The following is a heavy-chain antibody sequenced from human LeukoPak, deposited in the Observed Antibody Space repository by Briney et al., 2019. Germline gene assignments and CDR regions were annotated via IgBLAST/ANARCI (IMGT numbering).Heavy chain of an antibody. Sequence: ASVKVSYKASGYTFTSYAMNWVRQAPGQGLEWMGWINTNTGNPTYAQGFTGRFVFSLDTSVSTAYLQICSLKAEDTAVYYCARTYNWNDVYYFDYWGQGTLVTVSS. J-gene: IGHJ4*02. CDR3: ARTYNWNDVYYFDY. V-gene: IGHV7-4-1*01. CDR2: INTNTGNP. D-gene: IGHD1-20*01. CDR1: GYTFTSYA.